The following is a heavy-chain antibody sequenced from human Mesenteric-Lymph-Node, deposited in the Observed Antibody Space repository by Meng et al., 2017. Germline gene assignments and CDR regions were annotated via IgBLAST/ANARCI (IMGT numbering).Heavy chain of an antibody. V-gene: IGHV7-4-1*02. D-gene: IGHD5-24*01. J-gene: IGHJ4*02. Sequence: ASVKVSCKTSGYIFSIYDINWVRQAPGQGLEWMGWISSNTGNPTYVQGFTGRFVFSLDTSVRAAYLQISSLKPEDTAVYYCVTGHGYNPLEYWGQGTLVTVSS. CDR1: GYIFSIYD. CDR3: VTGHGYNPLEY. CDR2: ISSNTGNP.